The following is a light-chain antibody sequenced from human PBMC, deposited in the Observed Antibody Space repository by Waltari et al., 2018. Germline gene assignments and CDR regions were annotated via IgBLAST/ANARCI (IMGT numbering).Light chain of an antibody. V-gene: IGLV2-8*01. CDR1: SSDVGAYNY. J-gene: IGLJ2*01. Sequence: QSALTQPPSASGSPGQSVTISCTGTSSDVGAYNYVSWSQQHPGKAPKLMIYDVTKRPSGFPDRFSGSKSGNPASLTVSGLQAEDEADYYCSSYAGSNKGVFGGGTHLTVL. CDR3: SSYAGSNKGV. CDR2: DVT.